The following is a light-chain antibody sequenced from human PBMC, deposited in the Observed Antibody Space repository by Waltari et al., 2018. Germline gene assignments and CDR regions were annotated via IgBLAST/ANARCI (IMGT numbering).Light chain of an antibody. Sequence: EIVLTQSPVTLSLSPGARATLSCRASQGISGYLAWYQQKPGQAPRLLISDASNRATGIPARFSGSGSGTDFTLIISSLEPEDFAVYYCQQRNSWPITFGQGTRLEIK. V-gene: IGKV3-11*01. CDR2: DAS. CDR3: QQRNSWPIT. CDR1: QGISGY. J-gene: IGKJ5*01.